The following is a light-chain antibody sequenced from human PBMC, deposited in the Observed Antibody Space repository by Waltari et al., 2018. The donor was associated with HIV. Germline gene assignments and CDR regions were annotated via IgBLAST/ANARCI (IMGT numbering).Light chain of an antibody. V-gene: IGLV2-23*02. CDR1: SSDVGNYNV. CDR2: EVN. J-gene: IGLJ1*01. Sequence: QSALTQPASVSASPGQSITLSCTGTSSDVGNYNVVSWYRQFPDKAPQLLIFEVNKRPSGVSNRFSGSKSGNSASLTIAGLLADDEADYYCCSYAGGNSYVFGTGTKVTVL. CDR3: CSYAGGNSYV.